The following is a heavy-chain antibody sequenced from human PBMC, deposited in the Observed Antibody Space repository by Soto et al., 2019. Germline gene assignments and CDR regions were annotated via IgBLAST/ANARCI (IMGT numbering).Heavy chain of an antibody. Sequence: QVQLVQSGAEVKKPGSSVTVSCKASGGTFGNSAISWVRQAPGQGLEWMGGIIPIFPTPDHTQKFQGRVTXTXEXXKITDYRKLTRLRSEYTAVYCCARDKDRLQLGGNYYYGMDVWRQGTTVTVSS. V-gene: IGHV1-69*05. D-gene: IGHD4-4*01. CDR2: IIPIFPTP. J-gene: IGHJ6*02. CDR3: ARDKDRLQLGGNYYYGMDV. CDR1: GGTFGNSA.